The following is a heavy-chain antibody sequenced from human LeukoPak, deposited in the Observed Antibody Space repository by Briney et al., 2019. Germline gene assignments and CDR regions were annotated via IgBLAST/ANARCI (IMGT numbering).Heavy chain of an antibody. Sequence: PGGSLRLSCAASGFTFSSYEMNWVRQAPGKGLEWVSYSSSTGSTLYYADSLKGRFTISRDNAKNSQYLQMNSLRAEDTAVYYCARSRWGSSGYYLDYWGQGTLVTVSS. CDR3: ARSRWGSSGYYLDY. CDR2: SSSTGSTL. J-gene: IGHJ4*02. CDR1: GFTFSSYE. D-gene: IGHD3-22*01. V-gene: IGHV3-48*03.